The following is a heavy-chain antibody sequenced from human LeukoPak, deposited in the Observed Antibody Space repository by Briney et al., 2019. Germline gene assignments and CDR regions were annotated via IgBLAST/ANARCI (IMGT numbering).Heavy chain of an antibody. V-gene: IGHV4-59*08. Sequence: SGTLSLTCTVSGGSLNNNYWSWVRQPPGKGLEWIGFISYSGTTNYNPSLESRVTISVASSRAQFSLKVNSVTAADTAVYFCARHLSDRSTVAGEFDYWGQGTLVTVSS. CDR3: ARHLSDRSTVAGEFDY. D-gene: IGHD6-19*01. CDR2: ISYSGTT. CDR1: GGSLNNNY. J-gene: IGHJ4*02.